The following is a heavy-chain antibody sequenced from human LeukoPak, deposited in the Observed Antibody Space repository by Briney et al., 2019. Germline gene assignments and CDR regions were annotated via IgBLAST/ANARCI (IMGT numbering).Heavy chain of an antibody. V-gene: IGHV4-30-4*08. CDR2: IYYSGST. J-gene: IGHJ4*02. D-gene: IGHD3-3*01. CDR1: GGSISSGDYY. Sequence: SETLSLTCTVSGGSISSGDYYWSWIRQPPGKGLDWIGYIYYSGSTYYNPSVKSRVTISVDTSKNQFSLKLSSVTAADTAVYYCARGCRDDFWSGYYWDYWGQGTLVTVSS. CDR3: ARGCRDDFWSGYYWDY.